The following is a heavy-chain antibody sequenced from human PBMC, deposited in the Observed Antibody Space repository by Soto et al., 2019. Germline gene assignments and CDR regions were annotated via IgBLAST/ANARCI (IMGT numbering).Heavy chain of an antibody. Sequence: QVQLQESGPGLVKPSETLSLTCSVAGDSLGSYYWGWIRQSPGKGLEWIAYIYDSGTTIYNPSLKSRATISVDTSKNQFSLNLTSVTAADTAVYYCARGAMFWFDPWGQGTLVSVSS. V-gene: IGHV4-59*01. J-gene: IGHJ5*02. D-gene: IGHD3-10*02. CDR3: ARGAMFWFDP. CDR1: GDSLGSYY. CDR2: IYDSGTT.